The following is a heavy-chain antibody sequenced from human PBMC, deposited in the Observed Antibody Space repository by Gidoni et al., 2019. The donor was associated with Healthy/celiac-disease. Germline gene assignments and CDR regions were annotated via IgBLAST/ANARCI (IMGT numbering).Heavy chain of an antibody. CDR1: GGSIRSDY. CDR2: IYYSGST. Sequence: QVQLQESGPGLVKPSETLSLTCTVSGGSIRSDYWSWIRQPPGKGLEWIGYIYYSGSTNYNPSLKSRVTISVDTSKNQFSLKLSSVTAADTAVYYCVRGNIAALGYYYYGMDVWGQGTTVTVSS. J-gene: IGHJ6*02. CDR3: VRGNIAALGYYYYGMDV. D-gene: IGHD6-6*01. V-gene: IGHV4-59*01.